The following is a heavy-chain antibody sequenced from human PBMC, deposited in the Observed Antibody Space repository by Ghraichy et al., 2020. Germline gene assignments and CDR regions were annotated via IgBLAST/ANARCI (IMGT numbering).Heavy chain of an antibody. CDR1: GGSISGYY. D-gene: IGHD6-19*01. J-gene: IGHJ4*02. Sequence: SETLSLTCTVSGGSISGYYWTWIRQPPEKGLEWIGYISYSGSTNYNPSLKSRVTISVDTSKNQFSLKLSSVTAADTAVYYCARLGRKSSGPHDYWGQGTLVTVSS. V-gene: IGHV4-59*08. CDR3: ARLGRKSSGPHDY. CDR2: ISYSGST.